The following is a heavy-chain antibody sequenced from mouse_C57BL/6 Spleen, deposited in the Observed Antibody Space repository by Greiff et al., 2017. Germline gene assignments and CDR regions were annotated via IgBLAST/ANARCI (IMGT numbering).Heavy chain of an antibody. CDR3: ARGRGSSLDD. Sequence: QVQLQQSGPELVKPGASVKISCKASGYAFSSSWMNWVKQRPGKGLEWIGRIYPGDGDTNYNGKFKGKDTLTADKSSSTAYMQLSSLTSEDSAVYFCARGRGSSLDDWGQGTTLTVSS. D-gene: IGHD1-1*01. CDR2: IYPGDGDT. J-gene: IGHJ2*01. CDR1: GYAFSSSW. V-gene: IGHV1-82*01.